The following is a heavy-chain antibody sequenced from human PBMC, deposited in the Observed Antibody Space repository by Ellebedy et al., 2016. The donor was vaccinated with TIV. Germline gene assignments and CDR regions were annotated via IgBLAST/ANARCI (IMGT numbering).Heavy chain of an antibody. J-gene: IGHJ6*03. CDR2: ISGSGGST. D-gene: IGHD3-16*01. Sequence: GESLKISCAASGFIFSTYAMSWVRQAPGKGLEWVSAISGSGGSTYYADSVKGRFTISRDISKNTLYLQMNSLRAEDTAVYYCARDWGIDYYYMDVWGKGTTVTVSS. CDR1: GFIFSTYA. V-gene: IGHV3-23*01. CDR3: ARDWGIDYYYMDV.